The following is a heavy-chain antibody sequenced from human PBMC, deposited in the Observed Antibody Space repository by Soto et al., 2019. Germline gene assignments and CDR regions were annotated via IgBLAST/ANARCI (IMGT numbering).Heavy chain of an antibody. J-gene: IGHJ4*02. CDR3: ARDVFHFDY. Sequence: PSETLSLTCTVSGGSISSNYWSWIRQPPGKGLEWIGYIYYSGSTNYNPSLKSRVTISVDTSKNQFSLKLSSVTAADTAVYYCARDVFHFDYWGQGTLVTVSS. CDR1: GGSISSNY. CDR2: IYYSGST. D-gene: IGHD3-3*01. V-gene: IGHV4-59*01.